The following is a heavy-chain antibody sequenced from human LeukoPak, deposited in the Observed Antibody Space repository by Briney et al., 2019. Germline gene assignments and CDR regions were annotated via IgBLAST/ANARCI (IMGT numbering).Heavy chain of an antibody. CDR3: ATRASSSPDMDV. Sequence: AKISCKVSGDTFTDYYMHWVQQAPGKGLEWMGLVDPEDGETIYAEKFQGRVTITADTSTDTAYMELSSLRSEDTAVYYCATRASSSPDMDVCGKGTTVTVSS. CDR1: GDTFTDYY. V-gene: IGHV1-69-2*01. J-gene: IGHJ6*03. D-gene: IGHD6-6*01. CDR2: VDPEDGET.